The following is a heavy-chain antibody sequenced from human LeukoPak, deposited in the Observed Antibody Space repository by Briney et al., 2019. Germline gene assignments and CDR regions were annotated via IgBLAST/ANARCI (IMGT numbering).Heavy chain of an antibody. CDR2: IDHDSINT. Sequence: GGSLRLSCAASGFTFSTYWMHWVRQAPGKGLVLVSRIDHDSINTYYADSVKGRFTIHRDNSKISLYVQMNSLRVEDADLYYCAKEPREWELPDYWGQGTLVTVSA. D-gene: IGHD1-26*01. V-gene: IGHV3-74*01. CDR1: GFTFSTYW. CDR3: AKEPREWELPDY. J-gene: IGHJ4*02.